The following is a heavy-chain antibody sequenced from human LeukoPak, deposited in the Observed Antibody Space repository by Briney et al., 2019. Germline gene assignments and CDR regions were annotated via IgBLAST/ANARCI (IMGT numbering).Heavy chain of an antibody. J-gene: IGHJ4*02. V-gene: IGHV4-59*01. CDR2: IYYSGST. D-gene: IGHD6-19*01. CDR3: ARGGGVAGTPYNPYDY. Sequence: SETLSLTCTVSGGSISSYYWSWIRQPPGKGLEWIGYIYYSGSTNYNPSLKSRVTISVDTSKNQFSLKLSSVTAADTAVYYCARGGGVAGTPYNPYDYWGQGALVTVSS. CDR1: GGSISSYY.